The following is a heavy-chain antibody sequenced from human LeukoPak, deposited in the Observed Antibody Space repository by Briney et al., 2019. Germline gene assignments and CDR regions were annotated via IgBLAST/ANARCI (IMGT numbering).Heavy chain of an antibody. J-gene: IGHJ4*02. D-gene: IGHD1-26*01. Sequence: GGSLRLSCAASGFTFSTYSMHWVRQAPGKGLVWVSRMNTDASITTYADSVKGRFTISRDNAKNTLYLQMNSLRAEDTAVYYCARGVGTTNPPEDYWGQGTLVTVSS. CDR2: MNTDASIT. V-gene: IGHV3-74*01. CDR1: GFTFSTYS. CDR3: ARGVGTTNPPEDY.